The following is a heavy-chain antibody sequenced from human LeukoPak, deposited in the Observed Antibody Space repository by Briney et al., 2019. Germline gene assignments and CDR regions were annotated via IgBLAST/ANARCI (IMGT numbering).Heavy chain of an antibody. V-gene: IGHV3-48*01. CDR2: ISSSSSTI. Sequence: GGSLRLSCAASGFTFSSYSMNWVRQAPGKGLEWVSYISSSSSTIYYADSVKGRFTISRDNAKNSLYLQMNSLRAEDTAVYYCARDWGIAARPVGYYYYYGMDVWGQETTVTVSS. D-gene: IGHD6-6*01. CDR1: GFTFSSYS. CDR3: ARDWGIAARPVGYYYYYGMDV. J-gene: IGHJ6*02.